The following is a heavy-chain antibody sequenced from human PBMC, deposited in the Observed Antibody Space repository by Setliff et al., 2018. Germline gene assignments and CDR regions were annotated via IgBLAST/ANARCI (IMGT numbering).Heavy chain of an antibody. J-gene: IGHJ4*02. CDR1: GFTISGYA. Sequence: GGSLRLSCVGSGFTISGYAMTWVRQVPGKGLEWISSIKDSDYSTYYADSVKGRFTISRDNSKNTLYLQMNNLRTEDTAVYYCAKVPNSGGYAGPFDFWGQGTLVTVSS. V-gene: IGHV3-23*05. CDR2: IKDSDYST. CDR3: AKVPNSGGYAGPFDF. D-gene: IGHD5-12*01.